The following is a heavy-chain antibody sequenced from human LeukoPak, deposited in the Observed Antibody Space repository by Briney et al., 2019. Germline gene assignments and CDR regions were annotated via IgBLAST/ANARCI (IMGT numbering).Heavy chain of an antibody. Sequence: GGSLRLSCVASGFIFDDYALHWVRQAPGKGLEWVSGITWNRDNIAYADSVRGRFTISRDNAKNYLYLQMNSLRAEDTALYYCAKDLSSAITSSLAMDVWGQGTTVTVSS. V-gene: IGHV3-9*01. CDR2: ITWNRDNI. D-gene: IGHD3-22*01. CDR3: AKDLSSAITSSLAMDV. J-gene: IGHJ6*02. CDR1: GFIFDDYA.